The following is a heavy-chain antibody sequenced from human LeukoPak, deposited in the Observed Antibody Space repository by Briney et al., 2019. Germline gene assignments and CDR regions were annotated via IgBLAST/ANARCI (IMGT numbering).Heavy chain of an antibody. J-gene: IGHJ4*02. Sequence: GRSLRLSCAASGFTFDDYATHWVRQAPGKGLEWVSGISWNSGSIGYADSVKGRFTISRDNAKNSLYLQMNSLRVEDTAVYYCARAHGHWGQGTLVTVSS. V-gene: IGHV3-9*01. CDR3: ARAHGH. CDR2: ISWNSGSI. CDR1: GFTFDDYA. D-gene: IGHD2-8*01.